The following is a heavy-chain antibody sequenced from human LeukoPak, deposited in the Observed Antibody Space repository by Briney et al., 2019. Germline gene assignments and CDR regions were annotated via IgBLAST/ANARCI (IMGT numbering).Heavy chain of an antibody. Sequence: MSSETLSLTCTVSGGSISSYYWGWVRQPPGKALEWIGNIFYSGSTYYSPSLKSRVTISLDTSRNQFSLKLNSVTAADTAVYYCAKSNGYGLIDIWGQGTMVTVSS. CDR2: IFYSGST. CDR1: GGSISSYY. CDR3: AKSNGYGLIDI. D-gene: IGHD3-22*01. J-gene: IGHJ3*02. V-gene: IGHV4-59*12.